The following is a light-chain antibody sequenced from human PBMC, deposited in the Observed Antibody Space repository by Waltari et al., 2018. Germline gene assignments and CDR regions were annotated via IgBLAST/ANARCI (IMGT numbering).Light chain of an antibody. J-gene: IGKJ3*01. Sequence: DIQLAQSPSSLSASVGDTVTITCRASQGITTALNWYQQRPGQAPRLLIYAASSLPGGVPSRFSGSGSGTVFTLTINGLQPDDFVTYYCQDSYSTLSFVFGPGTRVDV. V-gene: IGKV1-39*01. CDR2: AAS. CDR3: QDSYSTLSFV. CDR1: QGITTA.